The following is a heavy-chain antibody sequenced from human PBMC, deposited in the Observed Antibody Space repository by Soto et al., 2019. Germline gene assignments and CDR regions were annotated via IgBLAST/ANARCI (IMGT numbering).Heavy chain of an antibody. J-gene: IGHJ6*03. CDR1: GFTFSSYS. Sequence: GGSLRLSCAASGFTFSSYSMNWVRQAPGKGLEWVSSISSSSSYIYYADSVKGRLTISRDNAKNSLYLKMNSLRAEDTAVYYCARDGIAAAKRGAWHYYMDVWGKGTTVTVSS. CDR3: ARDGIAAAKRGAWHYYMDV. D-gene: IGHD6-13*01. CDR2: ISSSSSYI. V-gene: IGHV3-21*01.